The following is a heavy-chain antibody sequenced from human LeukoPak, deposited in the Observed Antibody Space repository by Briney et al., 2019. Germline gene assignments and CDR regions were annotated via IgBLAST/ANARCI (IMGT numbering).Heavy chain of an antibody. J-gene: IGHJ4*02. V-gene: IGHV3-23*01. CDR3: AKDDYYDSSGYYDY. Sequence: GGSLRLSCAASGFTFSSYAMSWVRQAPGKGLEWVSAISGSGGSTYYADSVKGRFTISRDNSKNTLYLQMNSLRAEDTAVYYCAKDDYYDSSGYYDYWGQGTLVTVSS. CDR1: GFTFSSYA. CDR2: ISGSGGST. D-gene: IGHD3-22*01.